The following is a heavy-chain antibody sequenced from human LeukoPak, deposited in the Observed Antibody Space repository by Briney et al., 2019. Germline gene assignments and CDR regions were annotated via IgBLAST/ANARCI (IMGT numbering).Heavy chain of an antibody. CDR3: ARVGGQWQPKAAFDI. CDR1: GVSISSDD. Sequence: PSETLSLTCTVSGVSISSDDWSWIRQPPGKGLEWIAYIYYSGSTNYNPSLKSRVTISVDTSKNQFSLKLSSVTAADTAVYSCARVGGQWQPKAAFDIWGQGTMVTVSS. V-gene: IGHV4-59*01. J-gene: IGHJ3*02. CDR2: IYYSGST. D-gene: IGHD6-19*01.